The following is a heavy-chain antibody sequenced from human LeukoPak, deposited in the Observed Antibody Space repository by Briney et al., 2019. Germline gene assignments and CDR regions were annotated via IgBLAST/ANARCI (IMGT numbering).Heavy chain of an antibody. CDR3: ALYLGS. Sequence: PGGSLRLSCAASGFTFSNYGMHWVRQAPGKGLEWVAVIWFDGSNKYYADSLKGRFIISRDNSKNTLYLQMNSLTTEDTAVYYCALYLGSWGQGALVTVSS. J-gene: IGHJ4*02. V-gene: IGHV3-33*01. CDR2: IWFDGSNK. CDR1: GFTFSNYG.